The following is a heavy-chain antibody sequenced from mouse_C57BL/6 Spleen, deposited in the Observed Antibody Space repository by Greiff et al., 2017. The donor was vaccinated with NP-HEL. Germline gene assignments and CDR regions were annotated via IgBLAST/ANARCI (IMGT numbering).Heavy chain of an antibody. J-gene: IGHJ4*01. CDR2: INPGSGGT. D-gene: IGHD1-1*01. CDR3: AIDGDYYGSSYGYYYAMDY. V-gene: IGHV1-54*01. CDR1: GYAFTNYL. Sequence: VQLQQSGAELVRPGTSVKVSCKASGYAFTNYLIEWVKQRPGQGLEWIGVINPGSGGTNYNEKFKGKATLTADKSSSTAYMQLSSLTSEDSAVYFCAIDGDYYGSSYGYYYAMDYWGQGTSVTVSS.